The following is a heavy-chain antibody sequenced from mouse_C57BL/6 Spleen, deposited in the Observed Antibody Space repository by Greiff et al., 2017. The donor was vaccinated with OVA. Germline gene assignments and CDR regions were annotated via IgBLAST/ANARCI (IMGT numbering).Heavy chain of an antibody. CDR1: GYTFTDYY. CDR3: ARCVVEDY. D-gene: IGHD1-1*01. J-gene: IGHJ2*01. V-gene: IGHV1-26*01. CDR2: INPNNGGT. Sequence: EVQLQQSGPELVKPGASVKISCKASGYTFTDYYMNWVKQSHGQSLEWIGDINPNNGGTSYNQKFKGKATLTVDKSSSTAYMELRSLTSEDSAVYYCARCVVEDYWGQGTTLTVSS.